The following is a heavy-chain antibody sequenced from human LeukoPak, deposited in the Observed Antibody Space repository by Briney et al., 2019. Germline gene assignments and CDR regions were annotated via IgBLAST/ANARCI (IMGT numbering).Heavy chain of an antibody. Sequence: PGRSLTLSCVVSGITFSKSGMHWGRQAPGKGLEGLAFIWSGGTNQYYADSVKGRFTISRDNSKNRVYLQVSSLRVEDTAVYYCARDAGKTRLDYWGQGTLVTVSS. J-gene: IGHJ4*02. CDR3: ARDAGKTRLDY. V-gene: IGHV3-33*01. CDR1: GITFSKSG. D-gene: IGHD3-10*01. CDR2: IWSGGTNQ.